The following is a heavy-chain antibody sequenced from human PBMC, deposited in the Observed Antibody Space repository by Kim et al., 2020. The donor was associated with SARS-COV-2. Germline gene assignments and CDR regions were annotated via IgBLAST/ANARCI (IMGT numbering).Heavy chain of an antibody. V-gene: IGHV4-39*01. CDR3: ARRGRDGYKIDY. J-gene: IGHJ4*02. CDR2: IYYSGSA. CDR1: GGSISSSSYY. D-gene: IGHD5-12*01. Sequence: SETLSLTCTVSGGSISSSSYYWGWIRQPPGKGLEWIGSIYYSGSAYYNPSLQSRVTISVDTSKNQFSLKLSSVTAADTAVYYCARRGRDGYKIDYWGQGTLVTVSS.